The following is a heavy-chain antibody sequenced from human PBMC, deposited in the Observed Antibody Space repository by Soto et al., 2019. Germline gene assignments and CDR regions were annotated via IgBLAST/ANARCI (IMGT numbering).Heavy chain of an antibody. D-gene: IGHD1-7*01. CDR2: ISTTGNT. CDR1: GDTITSFS. V-gene: IGHV4-4*07. Sequence: SETLSLTCTVSGDTITSFSWNWIRQSAGKGLEWIGRISTTGNTHYNPSLESRVTMSLDTSKNQFSLKLTSVTAADTAVYYCEGESGENWSYEAYWGQGTLVTVSA. J-gene: IGHJ4*02. CDR3: EGESGENWSYEAY.